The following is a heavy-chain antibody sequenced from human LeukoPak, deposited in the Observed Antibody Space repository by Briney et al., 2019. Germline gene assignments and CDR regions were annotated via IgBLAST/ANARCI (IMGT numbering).Heavy chain of an antibody. D-gene: IGHD2/OR15-2a*01. Sequence: PGGSLRLSCAASGFTFSSYSMNWVRQAPGKGLEWVSSISSSSSYIYYADSVKGRFTISRDNAKNSLYLQMNSLRAEDTAVYYCARNLRLYVKVPTGYWGQGTLVTVSS. V-gene: IGHV3-21*01. CDR3: ARNLRLYVKVPTGY. CDR1: GFTFSSYS. J-gene: IGHJ4*02. CDR2: ISSSSSYI.